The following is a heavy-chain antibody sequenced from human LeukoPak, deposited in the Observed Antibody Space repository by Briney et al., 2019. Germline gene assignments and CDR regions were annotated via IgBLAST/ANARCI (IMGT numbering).Heavy chain of an antibody. CDR3: AREGGWCSSTSCYPADYYYYMDV. D-gene: IGHD2-2*01. Sequence: GGSLRLSCAASGFTFSSYSMNWVRQAPGKGLEWVSSISSSSSYIYYADSVKGRFTISRDNAKNSLYLQMNSLRAEDTAVFYCAREGGWCSSTSCYPADYYYYMDVWGKGTTVTVSS. CDR2: ISSSSSYI. V-gene: IGHV3-21*01. CDR1: GFTFSSYS. J-gene: IGHJ6*03.